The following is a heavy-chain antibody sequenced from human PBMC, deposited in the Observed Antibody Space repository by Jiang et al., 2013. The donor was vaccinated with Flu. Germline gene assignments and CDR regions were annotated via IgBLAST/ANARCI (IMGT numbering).Heavy chain of an antibody. J-gene: IGHJ4*02. CDR2: ITSSSSTI. CDR1: GFTFSSYS. CDR3: ARGRQGGGYYYANDY. Sequence: GLVQPGGSLRLSCAASGFTFSSYSMNWVRQAPGKGLGWVSYITSSSSTIYYADSVKGRFTISRDNAKNSLYLQMNSLRDEDTAVYYCARGRQGGGYYYANDYWGQGTLVTVSS. D-gene: IGHD3-22*01. V-gene: IGHV3-48*02.